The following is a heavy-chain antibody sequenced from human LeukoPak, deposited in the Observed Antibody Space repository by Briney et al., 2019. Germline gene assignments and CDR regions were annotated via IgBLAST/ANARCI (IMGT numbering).Heavy chain of an antibody. Sequence: PGGSLRRSCAASGFTFSSYGMHWVRQAPGKGLEWVAVISYDGSNKYYADSVKGRFTNSRDNSKNTLYLQMNSLRTEDTAVYYCAKVKSPVTIGWPLFDIWGQGTMVTVSS. D-gene: IGHD5-24*01. CDR3: AKVKSPVTIGWPLFDI. CDR2: ISYDGSNK. CDR1: GFTFSSYG. V-gene: IGHV3-30*18. J-gene: IGHJ3*02.